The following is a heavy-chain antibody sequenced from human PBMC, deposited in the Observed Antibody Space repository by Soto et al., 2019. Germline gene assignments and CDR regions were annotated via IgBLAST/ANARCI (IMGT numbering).Heavy chain of an antibody. CDR3: ARGEILYDGSGYQCFYFDC. V-gene: IGHV4-61*01. Sequence: QVQLQESGPGLVKPSETLSLTCTVSGGSVSSGSYYWSWIRQPPGKGLEWIGYIYRSGTTNYNPSRNSRVTISIDTSNSQFSLKLTCVTAADTAVYYCARGEILYDGSGYQCFYFDCWGQGTLVTVSS. CDR1: GGSVSSGSYY. D-gene: IGHD3-22*01. J-gene: IGHJ4*02. CDR2: IYRSGTT.